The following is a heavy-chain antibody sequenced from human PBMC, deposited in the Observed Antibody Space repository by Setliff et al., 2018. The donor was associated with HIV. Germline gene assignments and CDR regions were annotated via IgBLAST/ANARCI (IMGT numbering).Heavy chain of an antibody. Sequence: GGSLRLSCTVTGLTFSDYGISWVRQAPGKGLEWVGFIKSKSYGETTEYAASLKGRFVISRDDSISIAYLQMNSLKNEDTAVYYCARDMYRWNFGSRQPGPFDIWGQGTMVTVSS. D-gene: IGHD1-7*01. CDR2: IKSKSYGETT. CDR1: GLTFSDYG. V-gene: IGHV3-49*04. J-gene: IGHJ3*02. CDR3: ARDMYRWNFGSRQPGPFDI.